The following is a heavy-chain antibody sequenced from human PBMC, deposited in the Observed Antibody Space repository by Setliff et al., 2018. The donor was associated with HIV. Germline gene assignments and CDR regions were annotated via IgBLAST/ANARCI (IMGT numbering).Heavy chain of an antibody. CDR2: IEQDGSEK. CDR1: GFSFSSYW. CDR3: ARVEYVNYILDAFDI. J-gene: IGHJ3*02. Sequence: GGSLRLSCAASGFSFSSYWVSWVRQAPGKGLEWVANIEQDGSEKYYVDSVKGRFTISRDNAKNSLYLQMNSLRAEDTAVYYCARVEYVNYILDAFDIWGQGTMVTVSS. D-gene: IGHD4-4*01. V-gene: IGHV3-7*01.